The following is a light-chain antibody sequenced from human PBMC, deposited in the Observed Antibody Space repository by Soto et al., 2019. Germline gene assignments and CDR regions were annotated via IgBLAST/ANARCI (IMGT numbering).Light chain of an antibody. J-gene: IGKJ2*01. Sequence: IVMTQSPVTWFLSPGERATLFCRARHTGNSNLAWYQQKPGQAPRLLIYAASTRATGIPARFSGSGSGTEFSLTISSVQSEDSAFYYCQQYNNWPTFGQGTKLEIE. V-gene: IGKV3D-15*01. CDR2: AAS. CDR3: QQYNNWPT. CDR1: HTGNSN.